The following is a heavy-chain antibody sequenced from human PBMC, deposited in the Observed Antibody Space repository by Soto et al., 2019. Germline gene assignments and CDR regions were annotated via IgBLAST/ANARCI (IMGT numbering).Heavy chain of an antibody. CDR2: IYYSGST. CDR1: GGSISSYY. CDR3: ARSDTRGEWLRHDY. J-gene: IGHJ4*02. Sequence: QVQLQESGPGLVKPSETLSLTCTVSGGSISSYYWSWIRQPPGKGLEWIGYIYYSGSTNYNPSLKSRVTISVDTSKNQFSLKLSSVTAADTAVYYCARSDTRGEWLRHDYWGQGTLVTVSS. V-gene: IGHV4-59*08. D-gene: IGHD5-12*01.